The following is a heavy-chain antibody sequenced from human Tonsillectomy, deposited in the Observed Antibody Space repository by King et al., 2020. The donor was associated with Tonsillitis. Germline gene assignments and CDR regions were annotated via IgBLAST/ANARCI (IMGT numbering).Heavy chain of an antibody. CDR1: GFTFSNYW. CDR3: AGHTLGFGVVGGWFDP. CDR2: IKEDGSEK. J-gene: IGHJ5*02. V-gene: IGHV3-7*03. D-gene: IGHD3-3*01. Sequence: EVQLVESGGGLVQPGGSLRLSCAASGFTFSNYWMSWVRQAPGKGLEWVANIKEDGSEKYYVDSVKGRFTISRDNAKNSLYLQVTSLRAEDTAVYYCAGHTLGFGVVGGWFDPWGQGSLVTVSS.